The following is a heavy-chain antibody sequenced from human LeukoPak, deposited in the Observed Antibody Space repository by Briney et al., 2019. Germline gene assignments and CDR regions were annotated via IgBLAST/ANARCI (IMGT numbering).Heavy chain of an antibody. CDR2: ISHDGNKK. J-gene: IGHJ5*02. Sequence: GGSLRLSCAASGFSLTSNGMHWVRQAPGKGLEWVAFISHDGNKKYYADSVKGRFTVSRDSSKSTLFLQMDSLRRDDTAVHYCARDLKGFNLWGQGALVTVSS. CDR3: ARDLKGFNL. V-gene: IGHV3-30*03. CDR1: GFSLTSNG.